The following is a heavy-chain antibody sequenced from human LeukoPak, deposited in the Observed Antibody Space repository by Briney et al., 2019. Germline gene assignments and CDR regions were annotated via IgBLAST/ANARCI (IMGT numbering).Heavy chain of an antibody. V-gene: IGHV4-30-4*01. D-gene: IGHD3-10*01. CDR1: GGSISSGDYY. CDR2: IYYSGST. J-gene: IGHJ6*02. CDR3: ARDSGAGYYGMDV. Sequence: SETLSLTCTVSGGSISSGDYYWSWIRQPPGKGLEWIGYIYYSGSTYYNPSLKSRVTISVDTSKNQFSLKLSSVTAADTAVYYRARDSGAGYYGMDVWGQGTTVTVSS.